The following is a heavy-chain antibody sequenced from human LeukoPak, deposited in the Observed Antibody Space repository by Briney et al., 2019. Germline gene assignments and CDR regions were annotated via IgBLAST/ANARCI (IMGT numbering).Heavy chain of an antibody. V-gene: IGHV3-23*01. CDR3: AKDVCTSPTCLLYFDS. J-gene: IGHJ4*02. CDR2: ISGFNT. Sequence: GGPLRLSCTTSGFAFSNYAMNWVRQAPGKGPEWVSGISGFNTYYADSVKGRFTIFRDNSKNVLYLQMDRLRAEDTAVYSCAKDVCTSPTCLLYFDSWGQGTLVTVSS. CDR1: GFAFSNYA. D-gene: IGHD2-8*01.